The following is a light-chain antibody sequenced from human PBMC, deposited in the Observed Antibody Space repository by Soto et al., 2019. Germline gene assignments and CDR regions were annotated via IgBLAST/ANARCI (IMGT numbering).Light chain of an antibody. Sequence: DIQMTQSPSTLSASVGARVPITCRASQTIDSWLAWYQQRPGKPPNLLIYKASTLASGVPSRFSGSGSGTEFTLTINSLQPDDFATYYCQQYNSYSTFGQGTKVDIK. V-gene: IGKV1-5*03. CDR2: KAS. J-gene: IGKJ1*01. CDR3: QQYNSYST. CDR1: QTIDSW.